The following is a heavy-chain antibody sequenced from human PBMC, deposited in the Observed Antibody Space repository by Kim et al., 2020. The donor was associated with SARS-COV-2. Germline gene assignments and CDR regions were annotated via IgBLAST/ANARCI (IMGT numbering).Heavy chain of an antibody. CDR2: ISHSGST. Sequence: SETLSLTCTVYGGSFSSYYWSWIRQPPGKGLEWIGKISHSGSTNYNPSLKSRVPISVDTSKNQFSLELYSVTAADTALYYCATDGITIFGVPSSDEYYG. CDR3: ATDGITIFGVPSSDEYYG. CDR1: GGSFSSYY. V-gene: IGHV4-34*01. D-gene: IGHD3-3*01. J-gene: IGHJ6*01.